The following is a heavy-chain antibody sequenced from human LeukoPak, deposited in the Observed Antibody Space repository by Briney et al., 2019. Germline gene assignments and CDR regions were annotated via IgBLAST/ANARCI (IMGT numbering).Heavy chain of an antibody. J-gene: IGHJ3*02. CDR3: ARANKWGAFDI. Sequence: ASVKVSCKASGYTFTGYYMHWVRQAPGQGLEWMEWINPNSGGTNYAQKFQGRVTMTRDTPISTAYMELSRLRSDDTAVYYCARANKWGAFDIWGQGTMVTVSS. V-gene: IGHV1-2*02. CDR1: GYTFTGYY. D-gene: IGHD7-27*01. CDR2: INPNSGGT.